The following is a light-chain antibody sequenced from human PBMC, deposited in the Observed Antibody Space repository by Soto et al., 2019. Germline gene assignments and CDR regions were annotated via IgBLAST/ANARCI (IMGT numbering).Light chain of an antibody. CDR2: EVS. CDR3: SSYTSSSTHWV. J-gene: IGLJ3*02. Sequence: QSVLTQPASVSGSRGQSITISCTGTSSDVGGYNYVSWYQQHPGKAPKLMIYEVSKRPSGVSNRFSGSKSGNTASLTISGLQAEDEADYYCSSYTSSSTHWVFGGRTKVTVL. V-gene: IGLV2-14*01. CDR1: SSDVGGYNY.